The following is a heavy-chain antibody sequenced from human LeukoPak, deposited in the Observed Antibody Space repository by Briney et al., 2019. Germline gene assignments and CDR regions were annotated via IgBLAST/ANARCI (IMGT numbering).Heavy chain of an antibody. D-gene: IGHD6-25*01. Sequence: GRSLRPSCAPSGFTVSNAYMACVSHAPGGGLEWVSLIEVEGTTFYPASVKGRLTISRTTLKTTLYLQMSSLRPEDTALYYCARDRAAAQSLVALDPWGEGTLVTVSS. CDR1: GFTVSNAY. CDR2: IEVEGTT. J-gene: IGHJ5*02. CDR3: ARDRAAAQSLVALDP. V-gene: IGHV3-66*02.